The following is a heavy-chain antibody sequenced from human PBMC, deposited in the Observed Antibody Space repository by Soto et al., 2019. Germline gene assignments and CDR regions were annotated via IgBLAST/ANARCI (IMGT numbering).Heavy chain of an antibody. CDR3: ARDLAGIAARSGYYYYYGMDV. Sequence: XETLSLTCTVSGCSISSYYWSWIRQPPGKGLEWIGYIYYSGSTNYNPSLKSRVTISVDTSKNQFSLKLSSVTAADTAVYYCARDLAGIAARSGYYYYYGMDVWGQGTTVTVSS. J-gene: IGHJ6*02. CDR2: IYYSGST. V-gene: IGHV4-59*01. D-gene: IGHD6-6*01. CDR1: GCSISSYY.